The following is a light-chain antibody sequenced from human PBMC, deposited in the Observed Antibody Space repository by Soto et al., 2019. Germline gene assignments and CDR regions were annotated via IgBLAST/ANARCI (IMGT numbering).Light chain of an antibody. V-gene: IGKV3-15*01. CDR1: QSVSSN. CDR3: QQYNNWPL. Sequence: EIVLTQSACTLSLSPGERATLSCRASQSVSSNLAWYQQKPGQAPRLVIYDASTRATGIPARFSGSGSGTEFTLTISSLKSEDFALYYCQQYNNWPLFGGGTKVDIK. J-gene: IGKJ4*01. CDR2: DAS.